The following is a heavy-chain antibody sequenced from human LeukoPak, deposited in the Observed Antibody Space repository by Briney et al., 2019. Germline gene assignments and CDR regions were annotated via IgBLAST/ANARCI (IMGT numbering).Heavy chain of an antibody. CDR1: GFTFSSYA. Sequence: PGGSLRLSCAASGFTFSSYAMSWVRQAPGKGLEWVSAISGSGGGTYYADSVKGRFTISRDNSKNTLYLQMNSLRAEDTAVYYCAKDLAGDYYDSSGSGAFDIWGQGTMVTVSS. D-gene: IGHD3-22*01. CDR2: ISGSGGGT. V-gene: IGHV3-23*01. J-gene: IGHJ3*02. CDR3: AKDLAGDYYDSSGSGAFDI.